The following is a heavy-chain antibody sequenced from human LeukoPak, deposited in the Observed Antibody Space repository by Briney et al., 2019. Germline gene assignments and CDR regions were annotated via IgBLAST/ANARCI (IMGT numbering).Heavy chain of an antibody. J-gene: IGHJ4*02. V-gene: IGHV3-33*01. CDR3: ARVGYCSGGSCYGGDY. CDR1: GFTFSSYD. D-gene: IGHD2-15*01. CDR2: IWYDGSNK. Sequence: GRSLRLSCAASGFTFSSYDMHWVRQAPGKGLEWVAVIWYDGSNKYYADSVKGRFTISRDNSKNTLYLQMNTLRAEDTAVYYCARVGYCSGGSCYGGDYWGQGTLVTVSS.